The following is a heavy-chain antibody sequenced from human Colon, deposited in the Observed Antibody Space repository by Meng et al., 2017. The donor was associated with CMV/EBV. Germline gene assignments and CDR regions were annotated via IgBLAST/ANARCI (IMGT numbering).Heavy chain of an antibody. CDR2: TYQRSKWYH. D-gene: IGHD3-22*01. CDR1: GDSVSSNSAA. V-gene: IGHV6-1*01. CDR3: ARYDGQDGASGYLDY. J-gene: IGHJ4*02. Sequence: EQLQQSRPRLVKPPQTLLPTGPTSGDSVSSNSAAWNWSRQSPSRGLEWLGRTYQRSKWYHKYAVSVRSRISSNPDTSKNHFSLQLNSVTPEDTAMYYCARYDGQDGASGYLDYWGQGILVTVSS.